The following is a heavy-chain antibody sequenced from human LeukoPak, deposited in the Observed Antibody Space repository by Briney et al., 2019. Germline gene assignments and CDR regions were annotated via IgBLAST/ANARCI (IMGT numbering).Heavy chain of an antibody. CDR2: INHSGST. CDR3: ARGVEGDIVVVPAAIQAYFDY. V-gene: IGHV4-34*01. Sequence: SETLSLTCAVYGGSFSGYYWSWIRQPPGKGLEGIGEINHSGSTNYNPSLKSRVTISVDTSKNQFSLKLSSVTAADTAVYYCARGVEGDIVVVPAAIQAYFDYWGQGTLVTVSS. D-gene: IGHD2-2*02. CDR1: GGSFSGYY. J-gene: IGHJ4*02.